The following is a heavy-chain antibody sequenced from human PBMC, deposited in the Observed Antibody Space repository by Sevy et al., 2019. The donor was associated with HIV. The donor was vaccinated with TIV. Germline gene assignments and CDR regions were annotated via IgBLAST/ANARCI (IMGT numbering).Heavy chain of an antibody. J-gene: IGHJ3*02. CDR1: GGSISSGGYY. Sequence: SETLSLTCTVSGGSISSGGYYWSWIRQHPRKGLEWIGYIYYSGSTYYNPSLKSRVTISVDTSKNQFSLKLSSVTAADTAVYYCARGSNIAAAGTRDAFDIWGQGTMVTVSS. V-gene: IGHV4-31*03. D-gene: IGHD6-13*01. CDR2: IYYSGST. CDR3: ARGSNIAAAGTRDAFDI.